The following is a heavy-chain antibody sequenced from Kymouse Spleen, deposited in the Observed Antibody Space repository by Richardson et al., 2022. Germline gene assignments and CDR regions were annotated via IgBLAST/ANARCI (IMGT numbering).Heavy chain of an antibody. CDR2: IYYSGST. CDR3: ARGGITGTTDFDY. D-gene: IGHD1-7*01. J-gene: IGHJ4*02. Sequence: QVQLQESGPGLVKPSETLSLTCTVSGGSVSSGSYYWSWIRQPPGKGLEWIGYIYYSGSTNYNPSLKSRVTISVDTSKNQFSLKLSSVTAADTAVYYCARGGITGTTDFDYWGQGTLVTVSS. CDR1: GGSVSSGSYY. V-gene: IGHV4-61*01.